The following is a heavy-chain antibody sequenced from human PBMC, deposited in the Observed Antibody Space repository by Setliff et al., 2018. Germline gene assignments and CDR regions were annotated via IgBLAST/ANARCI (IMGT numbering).Heavy chain of an antibody. CDR3: ARAPPNRYSGSYEYFYMDV. CDR1: ADSMNNNF. J-gene: IGHJ6*03. D-gene: IGHD1-26*01. CDR2: IHYSGST. V-gene: IGHV4-59*08. Sequence: SETLSLTCIVSADSMNNNFWTWIRQPPGKGLEWVGYIHYSGSTSYNPSLKSRVTISVDTSKNQFSLNLNSVTAADTAVYYCARAPPNRYSGSYEYFYMDVWGKGTTVTVSS.